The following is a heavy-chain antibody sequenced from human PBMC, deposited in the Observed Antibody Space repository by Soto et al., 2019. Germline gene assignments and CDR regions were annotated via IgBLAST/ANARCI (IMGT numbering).Heavy chain of an antibody. V-gene: IGHV3-23*01. CDR2: ITGSGGTT. J-gene: IGHJ4*02. D-gene: IGHD2-2*02. CDR1: GFTFSNYA. Sequence: GSLRLSCAASGFTFSNYAMNWVRQAPGKGLKRVSGITGSGGTTYYADSVKGRFTISRDNSKNTVYLQVNSVRADDFVVFYCAKEYTSISKGSFDYWGQGALVTVSS. CDR3: AKEYTSISKGSFDY.